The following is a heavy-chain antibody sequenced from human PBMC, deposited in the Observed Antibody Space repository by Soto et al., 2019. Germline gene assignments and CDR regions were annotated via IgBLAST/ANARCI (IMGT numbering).Heavy chain of an antibody. J-gene: IGHJ4*02. CDR3: ARVYDYYDSSVIIARSDY. CDR2: ISAYNGNT. CDR1: GYTFTSYG. D-gene: IGHD3-22*01. Sequence: ASVKVSCKASGYTFTSYGISWVRQAPGQGLEWMGWISAYNGNTNYAQKLQGRVTMTTDTSTSTAYMELRSLRSDDTAVYYCARVYDYYDSSVIIARSDYGGQGTLVTVPS. V-gene: IGHV1-18*01.